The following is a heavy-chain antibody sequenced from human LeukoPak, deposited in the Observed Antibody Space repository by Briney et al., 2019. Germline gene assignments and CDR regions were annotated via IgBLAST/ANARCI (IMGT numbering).Heavy chain of an antibody. V-gene: IGHV3-30-3*01. CDR1: GFTFRNYA. Sequence: GRSLRLSCAASGFTFRNYAMHWVRQAPGKGLEWVAVISYDGSNKYYADSVKGRFTISRDNSKNTLDLQMNSLRAEDTAVYYCAREYYDSSGSKRSAFDIWGQGTMVTVSS. D-gene: IGHD3-22*01. CDR2: ISYDGSNK. CDR3: AREYYDSSGSKRSAFDI. J-gene: IGHJ3*02.